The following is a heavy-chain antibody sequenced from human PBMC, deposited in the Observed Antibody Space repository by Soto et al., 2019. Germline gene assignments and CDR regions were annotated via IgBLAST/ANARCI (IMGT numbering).Heavy chain of an antibody. V-gene: IGHV3-21*01. CDR3: ARDRKLGPGPNYYYYGMDV. J-gene: IGHJ6*02. Sequence: GGSLRLSCAASGFTFHTYTMNWVRQAPGKGLEWVSSISSSSAYIYYADSVKGRFTISRDNAKDSLFLQMNGLRAEDTAVYYCARDRKLGPGPNYYYYGMDVWGQGTTVTVSS. CDR2: ISSSSAYI. CDR1: GFTFHTYT.